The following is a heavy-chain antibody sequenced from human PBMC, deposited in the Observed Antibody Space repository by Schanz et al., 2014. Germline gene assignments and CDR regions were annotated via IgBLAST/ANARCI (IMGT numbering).Heavy chain of an antibody. V-gene: IGHV7-4-1*02. Sequence: QVQLVQSGSELKKPGASVKVSCKASGYTFTNYAINWVRQAPGQGLEWMGWINTNTGNPTYAQAFTGRFLFSLDTSVNTAYLEISSLKAEDTAVYYCARGYSGYSHFDYWGQGALVTVSS. CDR1: GYTFTNYA. CDR3: ARGYSGYSHFDY. J-gene: IGHJ4*02. CDR2: INTNTGNP. D-gene: IGHD5-12*01.